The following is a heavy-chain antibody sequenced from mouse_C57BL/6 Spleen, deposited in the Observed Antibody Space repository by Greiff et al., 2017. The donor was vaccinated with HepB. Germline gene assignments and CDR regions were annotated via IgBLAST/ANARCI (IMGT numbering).Heavy chain of an antibody. J-gene: IGHJ2*01. CDR1: GYSITSDY. Sequence: VQLKESGPGLAKPSQTLSLTCSVTGYSITSDYWNWIRKFPGNKLEYMGYISYSGSTYYNPSLKSRISITRDTSTNQYYLQLNSVTTEETATYYCARCLYDYDGGYYFDYWGQGTTLTVSS. V-gene: IGHV3-8*01. CDR2: ISYSGST. CDR3: ARCLYDYDGGYYFDY. D-gene: IGHD2-4*01.